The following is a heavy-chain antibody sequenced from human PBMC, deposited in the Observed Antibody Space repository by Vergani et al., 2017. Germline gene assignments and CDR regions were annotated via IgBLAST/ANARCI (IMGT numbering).Heavy chain of an antibody. CDR2: ISGSGGST. V-gene: IGHV3-23*01. CDR3: AEDDCSGGSCYYMDV. D-gene: IGHD2-15*01. CDR1: GFTFSSYA. J-gene: IGHJ6*03. Sequence: EVQLLESGGGLVQPGGSLRLSCAASGFTFSSYAMSWVRQAPGKGLEWVSAISGSGGSTYYADSVKGRFTLSRDNSKHTLYLQMNSLRADDTAVYYCAEDDCSGGSCYYMDVWGKGTTVTVSS.